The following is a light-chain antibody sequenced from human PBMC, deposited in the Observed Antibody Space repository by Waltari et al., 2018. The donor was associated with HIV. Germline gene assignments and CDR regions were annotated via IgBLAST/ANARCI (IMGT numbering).Light chain of an antibody. V-gene: IGKV3-20*01. Sequence: EIVLTQSPGTLSLSPGERVTLSCRASQSVISSYLAWYQQRPGQAPRLLIYGASNRATGIPDRSSGSGSETDFTLTISRLEPEDVAVFYCQQYGTSPYTFGQGTKLEIK. CDR2: GAS. CDR3: QQYGTSPYT. CDR1: QSVISSY. J-gene: IGKJ2*01.